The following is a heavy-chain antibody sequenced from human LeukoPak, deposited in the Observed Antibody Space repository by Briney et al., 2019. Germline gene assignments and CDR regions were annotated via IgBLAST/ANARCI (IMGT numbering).Heavy chain of an antibody. Sequence: SETLSLTYTVSGGSISGSTYYWGWIRQPPGKGLEWIGSIFYSGRTYYNPSLKSRVTMSVDTSKNQFSLRMSSVNAADTAVYYCARDILATSIAAPYYWGRGTLVTVSS. J-gene: IGHJ4*01. D-gene: IGHD6-13*01. CDR2: IFYSGRT. CDR3: ARDILATSIAAPYY. CDR1: GGSISGSTYY. V-gene: IGHV4-39*07.